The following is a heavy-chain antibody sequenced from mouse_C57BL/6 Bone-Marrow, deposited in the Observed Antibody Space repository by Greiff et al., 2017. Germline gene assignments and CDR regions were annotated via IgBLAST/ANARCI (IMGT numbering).Heavy chain of an antibody. Sequence: VQLQQPGAELVKPGASVKLSCKASGYTFTSYWMHWVKQRPGQGLEWIGMIHPNSGSTNYNEKFKSKATLTVDKSSSTAYMQLSSLTSEDSAVYYGARFGHYYGSSPWGQGTLVTVSA. J-gene: IGHJ3*01. CDR2: IHPNSGST. V-gene: IGHV1-64*01. CDR3: ARFGHYYGSSP. CDR1: GYTFTSYW. D-gene: IGHD1-1*01.